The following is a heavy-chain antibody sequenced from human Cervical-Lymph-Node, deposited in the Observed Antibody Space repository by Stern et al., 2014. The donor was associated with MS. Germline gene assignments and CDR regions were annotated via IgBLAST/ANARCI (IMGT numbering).Heavy chain of an antibody. CDR1: GYTFSSYA. J-gene: IGHJ6*02. Sequence: VQLVQSGSGLKKPGASVKVSCKASGYTFSSYAVHWVRQAPGQGLEWMGWTNYDHRTAMYAPGFTGRFVFSLDTSVNTAYLQISSLKAEDTAVYYCARQSFGLDVWGQGTTVTVSS. D-gene: IGHD3-16*02. V-gene: IGHV7-4-1*02. CDR3: ARQSFGLDV. CDR2: TNYDHRTA.